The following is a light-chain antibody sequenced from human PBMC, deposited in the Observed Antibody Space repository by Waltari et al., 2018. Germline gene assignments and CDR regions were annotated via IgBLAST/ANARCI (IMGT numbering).Light chain of an antibody. CDR1: SSDVGASNY. V-gene: IGLV2-14*03. J-gene: IGLJ1*01. Sequence: QSALTQPASVSGSPGQSITISCTGTSSDVGASNYVSWYQKHPGKAPKLMLYDVTKRPSGVSGRFSGAKSGNTASLTISGLQAEDEADYYCSSYISGVTLYVFGTGTKVTVL. CDR2: DVT. CDR3: SSYISGVTLYV.